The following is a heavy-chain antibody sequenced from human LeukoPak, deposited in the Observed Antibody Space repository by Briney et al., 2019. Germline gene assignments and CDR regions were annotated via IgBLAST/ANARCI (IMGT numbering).Heavy chain of an antibody. CDR1: GGSISSYS. J-gene: IGHJ3*02. CDR2: IYYSGST. V-gene: IGHV4-59*01. D-gene: IGHD3-22*01. CDR3: ARRDYYDSSGYLPGEAFDI. Sequence: SETLSLTCTVSGGSISSYSWSWIRQPPGKGLEWIGYIYYSGSTNYNPSLKSRVTISVDTSKNQFSLKLSSVTAADTAVYYCARRDYYDSSGYLPGEAFDIWGQGTMVTVSS.